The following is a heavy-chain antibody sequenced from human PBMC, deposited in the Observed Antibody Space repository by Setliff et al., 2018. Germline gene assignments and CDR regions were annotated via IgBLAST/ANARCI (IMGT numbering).Heavy chain of an antibody. CDR1: GFTFNNYA. V-gene: IGHV3-23*01. Sequence: GGSLRLSCAASGFTFNNYAMSWVRQAPGKGLEWVLSISASGGSTYYADSVKGRFTISRDNSKNTLYLQMSSLRAEDTAVYYCTRARDRSGYWDFDYWGYYSMDVWGKGTTVTVSS. CDR3: TRARDRSGYWDFDYWGYYSMDV. J-gene: IGHJ6*03. D-gene: IGHD3-3*01. CDR2: ISASGGST.